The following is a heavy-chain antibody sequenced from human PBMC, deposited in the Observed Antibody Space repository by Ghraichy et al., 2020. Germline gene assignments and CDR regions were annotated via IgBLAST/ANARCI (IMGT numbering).Heavy chain of an antibody. CDR1: GYSISSDYY. V-gene: IGHV4-38-2*02. CDR3: ARDDLGDGYNSRFDY. D-gene: IGHD5-24*01. J-gene: IGHJ4*02. CDR2: MYHSGST. Sequence: SQTLTLTCAVSGYSISSDYYWGWIRQPPGKGLEWIGSMYHSGSTYYNPSLKSRVTISVDTSKNQFSLKLSSVTAADTAVYYCARDDLGDGYNSRFDYWGQGTLVTVS.